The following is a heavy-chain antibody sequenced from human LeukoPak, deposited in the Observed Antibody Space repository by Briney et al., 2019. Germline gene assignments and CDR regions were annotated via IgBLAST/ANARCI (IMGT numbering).Heavy chain of an antibody. CDR2: IYYSGST. CDR3: ARIHSSGWDTYYFDY. J-gene: IGHJ4*02. V-gene: IGHV4-39*07. CDR1: GGSISSSSYY. D-gene: IGHD6-19*01. Sequence: SETLSLTCTVSGGSISSSSYYWGWIRQPPGKGLEWIGSIYYSGSTYYNPSLKSRVTISVDTSKNQFSLKLSSVTAADTAVYYCARIHSSGWDTYYFDYWGQGTLVTVSS.